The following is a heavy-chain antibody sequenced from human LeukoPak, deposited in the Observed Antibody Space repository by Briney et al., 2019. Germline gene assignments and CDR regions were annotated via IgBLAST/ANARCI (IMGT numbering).Heavy chain of an antibody. Sequence: SETLSLTCTVSGGSISTYYWSWIRQPAGKGLEWIGRIHATGNTNYNSSLKTRVTMSVDTSENQFSLKLSSVTAADTAVYYCARESEAAGGRAFGIWGQGTMVTVSS. J-gene: IGHJ3*02. CDR3: ARESEAAGGRAFGI. V-gene: IGHV4-4*07. CDR2: IHATGNT. D-gene: IGHD6-13*01. CDR1: GGSISTYY.